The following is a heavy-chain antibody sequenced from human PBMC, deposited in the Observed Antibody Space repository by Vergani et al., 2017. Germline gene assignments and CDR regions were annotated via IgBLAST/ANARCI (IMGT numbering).Heavy chain of an antibody. CDR2: IDPNSGNT. CDR3: ARGPHKYYYMDL. Sequence: QVQLVQSGAEGKKPGASVKVSCKASAYSFTSYDINWVRQATGQGLEWMGWIDPNSGNTGYIQKFQGRVTMTRYTSISTAYTEFSRLTSEYTAVYFCARGPHKYYYMDLWGKGTTVTVSS. V-gene: IGHV1-8*01. J-gene: IGHJ6*03. CDR1: AYSFTSYD.